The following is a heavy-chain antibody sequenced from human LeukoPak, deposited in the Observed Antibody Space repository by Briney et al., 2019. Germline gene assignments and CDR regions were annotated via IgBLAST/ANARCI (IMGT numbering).Heavy chain of an antibody. V-gene: IGHV3-30-3*01. CDR3: AKADVVVPAAMFDY. J-gene: IGHJ4*02. CDR1: GFTFSSYA. D-gene: IGHD2-2*01. CDR2: ISYDGSNK. Sequence: GGSVRLSCAASGFTFSSYAMHWVRQAPGKGLEWVAVISYDGSNKYYADSVKGRFTISRDNSKNTLYPQMNSLRAEDTAVYYCAKADVVVPAAMFDYWGQGTLVTVSS.